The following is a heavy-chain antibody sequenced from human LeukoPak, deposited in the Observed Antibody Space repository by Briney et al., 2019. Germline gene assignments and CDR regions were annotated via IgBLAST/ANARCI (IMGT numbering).Heavy chain of an antibody. J-gene: IGHJ5*02. Sequence: LGGSLSLSCTASGFIFNNFGLMWVRQAPGKGLEWVSAISNDGGGTTYADFVKGRFTISRDNSKNTLFLQMNSLRAEDTALYYCAKGSSGYFADLWGQGTLVTVSS. CDR1: GFIFNNFG. D-gene: IGHD3-22*01. CDR3: AKGSSGYFADL. CDR2: ISNDGGGT. V-gene: IGHV3-23*01.